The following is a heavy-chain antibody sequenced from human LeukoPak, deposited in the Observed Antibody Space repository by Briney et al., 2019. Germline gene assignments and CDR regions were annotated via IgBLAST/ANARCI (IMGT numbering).Heavy chain of an antibody. CDR1: GYTFTSYG. Sequence: ASVKVSCKASGYTFTSYGISWVRQAPGQGLEWMGWISAYNGSTNYAQKLQGRVTMTTDTSTSTAYIELRSLRSDDTAVYYCARDPLVVVPAASHEDNWFDPWGQGTLVTVSS. CDR3: ARDPLVVVPAASHEDNWFDP. CDR2: ISAYNGST. J-gene: IGHJ5*02. V-gene: IGHV1-18*01. D-gene: IGHD2-2*01.